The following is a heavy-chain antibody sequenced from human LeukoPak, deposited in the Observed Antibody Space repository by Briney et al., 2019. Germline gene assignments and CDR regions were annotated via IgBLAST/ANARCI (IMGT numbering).Heavy chain of an antibody. J-gene: IGHJ5*02. D-gene: IGHD6-19*01. CDR3: ARQAVTGNWFDP. Sequence: PSETLSLTCTVSGGSISSYYWSWVRQAPGKGLEWVSFICSSGSNIYSADSVKGRFTISRNNAKNSLYLQMNSLRVEDTAVYYCARQAVTGNWFDPWGQGTLVTVSS. CDR2: ICSSGSNI. V-gene: IGHV3-11*04. CDR1: GGSISSYY.